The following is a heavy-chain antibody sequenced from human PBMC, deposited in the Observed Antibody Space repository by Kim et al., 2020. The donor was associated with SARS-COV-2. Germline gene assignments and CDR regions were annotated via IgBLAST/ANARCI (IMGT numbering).Heavy chain of an antibody. D-gene: IGHD3-22*01. CDR3: ARQDYESSGYSDY. V-gene: IGHV5-51*01. CDR1: GYSFTNYW. J-gene: IGHJ4*02. Sequence: GESLKISCKGSGYSFTNYWIGWVRQMPGKGLEWMGIIYPGDSDTTYSPSFQGQVTISADKSISTAYLQWSSLKASDTAMYYCARQDYESSGYSDYWGQGTLVTVSS. CDR2: IYPGDSDT.